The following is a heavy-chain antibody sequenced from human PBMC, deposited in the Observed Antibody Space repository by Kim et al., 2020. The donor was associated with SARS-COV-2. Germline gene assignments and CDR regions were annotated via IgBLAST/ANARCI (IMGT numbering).Heavy chain of an antibody. V-gene: IGHV1-69*13. Sequence: SVKVSCKASGGTFSSYAISWVRQAPGQGLEWMGGIIPIFGTANYAQKFQGRVTITADESTSTAYMELSSLRSEDTAVYYCAREGESGNSRECFDPWGQGTLVTVSS. CDR3: AREGESGNSRECFDP. J-gene: IGHJ5*02. CDR1: GGTFSSYA. CDR2: IIPIFGTA. D-gene: IGHD1-26*01.